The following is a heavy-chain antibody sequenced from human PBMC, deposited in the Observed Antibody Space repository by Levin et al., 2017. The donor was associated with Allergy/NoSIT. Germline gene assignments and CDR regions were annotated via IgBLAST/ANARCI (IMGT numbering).Heavy chain of an antibody. V-gene: IGHV3-33*01. Sequence: PAGGSLRLSCAASGFTFNNYGMHWVRQAPGKGLEWVSVIWYDGSNKYYGESVKGRFTVSRDNSKNMVYLDMSNLRVDDTAIYYCARDGKGPSDFWGQGTLVTVSS. J-gene: IGHJ4*02. CDR1: GFTFNNYG. CDR2: IWYDGSNK. D-gene: IGHD1-14*01. CDR3: ARDGKGPSDF.